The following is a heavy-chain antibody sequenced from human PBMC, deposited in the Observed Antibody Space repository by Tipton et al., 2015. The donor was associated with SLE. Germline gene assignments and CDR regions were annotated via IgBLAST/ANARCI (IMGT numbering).Heavy chain of an antibody. V-gene: IGHV4-4*07. J-gene: IGHJ5*02. CDR2: IYTSGST. Sequence: GLVKPSETLSLTCTVSGGSISSYYWSWIRQPAGKGLEWIGRIYTSGSTNYNPSLKSRVTMSVDTSKNQFSLKLSSVTAADTAVYYCARDRPDCSGGSCYPRWFDPWGQGTLVTVSS. CDR3: ARDRPDCSGGSCYPRWFDP. CDR1: GGSISSYY. D-gene: IGHD2-15*01.